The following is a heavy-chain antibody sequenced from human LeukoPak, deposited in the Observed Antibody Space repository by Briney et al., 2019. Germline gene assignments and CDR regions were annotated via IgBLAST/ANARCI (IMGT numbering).Heavy chain of an antibody. D-gene: IGHD6-13*01. Sequence: SETLSLTCTVSGGSISSSSYYWGCIRQPPGKGLEWIGSIYYSGSTYYNPSLKSRVTISVDTSKNQFSLKLSSVTAADTAVYYCARRGYSSSWPTFDYWGQGTLVTVSS. CDR2: IYYSGST. V-gene: IGHV4-39*01. CDR1: GGSISSSSYY. CDR3: ARRGYSSSWPTFDY. J-gene: IGHJ4*02.